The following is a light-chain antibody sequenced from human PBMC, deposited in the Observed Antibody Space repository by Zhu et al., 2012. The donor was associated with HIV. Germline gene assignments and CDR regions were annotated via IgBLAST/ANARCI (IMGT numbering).Light chain of an antibody. V-gene: IGKV3D-15*01. J-gene: IGKJ1*01. Sequence: ETVMTQSPATLSVFPGERSTLSCRASQSVGTNLAWYQQKPGQVPRLLISRASTRATGIPRQVYGSGSGTDFTLTISSLQSEDFAVYYCQQYNNWPSTFGQGTKVEIK. CDR1: QSVGTN. CDR3: QQYNNWPST. CDR2: RAS.